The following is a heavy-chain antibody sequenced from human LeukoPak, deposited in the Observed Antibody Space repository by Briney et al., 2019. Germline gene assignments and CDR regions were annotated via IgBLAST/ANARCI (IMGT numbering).Heavy chain of an antibody. J-gene: IGHJ6*03. CDR1: GGSISSYY. CDR3: ARGAITIHSSGRDYYMDV. D-gene: IGHD3-22*01. CDR2: IYYSGST. V-gene: IGHV4-59*01. Sequence: SETLSLTCTVSGGSISSYYWSWIPQPPGKGLEWIGYIYYSGSTNYNPSLKSRVTIPVDTSKNQFSLKLSSVTAADTAVYHCARGAITIHSSGRDYYMDVWGKGTTVTVSS.